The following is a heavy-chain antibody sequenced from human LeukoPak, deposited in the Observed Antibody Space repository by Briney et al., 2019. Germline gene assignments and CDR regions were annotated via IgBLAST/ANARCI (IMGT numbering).Heavy chain of an antibody. CDR1: GFIVSSNY. CDR2: MYSAGST. J-gene: IGHJ6*03. CDR3: ARVPSWDYYYYMDV. Sequence: GGSLRLSCAASGFIVSSNYMSWVRQAPGKGLEWVSIMYSAGSTYYADSVRGRFTISRANSKNTLYLQMNSLRAEDTAVYYCARVPSWDYYYYMDVWGKGTTVTVSS. D-gene: IGHD3-16*01. V-gene: IGHV3-53*01.